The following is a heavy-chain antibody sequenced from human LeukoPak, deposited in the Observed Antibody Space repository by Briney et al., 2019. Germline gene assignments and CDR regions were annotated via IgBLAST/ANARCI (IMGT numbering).Heavy chain of an antibody. J-gene: IGHJ4*02. D-gene: IGHD3-22*01. V-gene: IGHV3-23*01. Sequence: GGSLRLSCAASGFTLSSYAMTWVRQAPGRGLEWVSSVDDGGGGIYYADSVKGRFTISRDNAKNSLYLQMNSLRAEDAAVYYCARGAYYYEDWGQGTLVTVSS. CDR2: VDDGGGGI. CDR1: GFTLSSYA. CDR3: ARGAYYYED.